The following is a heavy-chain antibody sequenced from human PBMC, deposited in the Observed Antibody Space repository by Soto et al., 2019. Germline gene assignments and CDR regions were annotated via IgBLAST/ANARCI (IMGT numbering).Heavy chain of an antibody. CDR3: TRLVETYYYDSSGYNPLDY. J-gene: IGHJ4*02. V-gene: IGHV3-73*01. Sequence: GGSLRLSCAASGFTFSGSAMHWVRQASGKGLEWVGRIRSKANSYATAYAALVKCRFTISMDESKNTAYLQMNSLKTEDTSVYYCTRLVETYYYDSSGYNPLDYWGQGTLVTVSS. D-gene: IGHD3-22*01. CDR2: IRSKANSYAT. CDR1: GFTFSGSA.